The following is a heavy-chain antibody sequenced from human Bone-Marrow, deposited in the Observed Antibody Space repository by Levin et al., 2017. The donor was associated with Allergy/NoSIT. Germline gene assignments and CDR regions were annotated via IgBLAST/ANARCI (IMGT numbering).Heavy chain of an antibody. CDR2: ISWNSGSI. D-gene: IGHD3-16*01. CDR3: AKVYLIGHDFYGMDD. J-gene: IGHJ6*02. CDR1: GFTFDDYA. V-gene: IGHV3-9*01. Sequence: PGGSLRLSCAASGFTFDDYAMHWVRQAPGKGLEWVSGISWNSGSITYADSVKGRFTISRDNAKNSLYLQMSSLRAEDTALYYCAKVYLIGHDFYGMDDWGQGTTVTVSS.